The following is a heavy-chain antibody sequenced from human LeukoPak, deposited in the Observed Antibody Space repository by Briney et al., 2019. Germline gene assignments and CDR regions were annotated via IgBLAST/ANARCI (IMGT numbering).Heavy chain of an antibody. CDR3: ARAAYSSTWYSRYFDL. CDR1: GFTFSDYY. V-gene: IGHV3-11*04. J-gene: IGHJ2*01. Sequence: GGSLRLSCAASGFTFSDYYMSWIRQAPGKGLEWVSYISSSGSTIYYADSVKGRFTISRDNAKNSLYLQMNSLRAGDTAVYYCARAAYSSTWYSRYFDLWGRGTLVTVSS. CDR2: ISSSGSTI. D-gene: IGHD6-13*01.